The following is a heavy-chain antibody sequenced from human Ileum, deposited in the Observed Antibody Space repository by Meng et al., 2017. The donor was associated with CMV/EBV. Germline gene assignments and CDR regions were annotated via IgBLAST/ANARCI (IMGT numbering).Heavy chain of an antibody. J-gene: IGHJ4*02. V-gene: IGHV3-74*01. CDR2: IDSDGSDT. Sequence: EVEWVEPGGGLVQPGGPLGLSCAASGFTFSSSWMHWVRQAPGKGLGWVSHIDSDGSDTSYADSVRGRFTIYRDNAKNTLYLQVNSLRDDDTGVYYCARVEKEMCWGQGTLVTVSS. CDR3: ARVEKEMC. D-gene: IGHD1-1*01. CDR1: GFTFSSSW.